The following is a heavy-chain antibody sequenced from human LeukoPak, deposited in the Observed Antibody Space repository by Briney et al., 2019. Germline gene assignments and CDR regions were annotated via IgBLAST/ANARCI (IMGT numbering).Heavy chain of an antibody. V-gene: IGHV4-59*08. CDR1: GGSISTYY. Sequence: SETLSLTCTASGGSISTYYWSWIRQPPGMGLEWIGYTHYSGSTNYNPSLKSRVTISVDTSKKQFSLRLSSVTAADTAVYYCARRGGDSSGNFDYWGQGTLVTVSS. J-gene: IGHJ4*02. CDR2: THYSGST. CDR3: ARRGGDSSGNFDY. D-gene: IGHD3-22*01.